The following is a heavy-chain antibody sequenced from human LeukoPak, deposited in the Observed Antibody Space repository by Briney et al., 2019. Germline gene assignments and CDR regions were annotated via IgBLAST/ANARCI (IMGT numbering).Heavy chain of an antibody. V-gene: IGHV7-4-1*02. J-gene: IGHJ6*03. CDR3: ARSGGSGSYYARYYYYYMDV. Sequence: ASVKVSCKVSGYTLTELSMHWVRQAPGQGLEWMGWINTNTGNATYAQGFTGRFVFSLDTPVSTAYLQISSLKAEDTAVYYCARSGGSGSYYARYYYYYMDVWGKGTTVTVSS. CDR2: INTNTGNA. D-gene: IGHD3-10*01. CDR1: GYTLTELS.